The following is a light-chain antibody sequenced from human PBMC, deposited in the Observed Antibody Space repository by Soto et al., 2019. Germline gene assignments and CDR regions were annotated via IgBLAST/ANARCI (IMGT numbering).Light chain of an antibody. J-gene: IGKJ5*01. Sequence: EIVMTQSPATLSVSSGERVTLSCRASQSISSNLAWYQQKPGQAPSLLMYGTSTRATGIPARFSGSGSGTEFTLTISSLQSEDFAVYYCQQYNTWSSITFGQGTRLEI. CDR3: QQYNTWSSIT. CDR1: QSISSN. V-gene: IGKV3-15*01. CDR2: GTS.